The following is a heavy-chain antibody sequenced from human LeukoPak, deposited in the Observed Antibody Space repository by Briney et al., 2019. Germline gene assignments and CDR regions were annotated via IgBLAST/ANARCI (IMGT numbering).Heavy chain of an antibody. D-gene: IGHD6-19*01. Sequence: ASVKVSCKASGYTFTSYGISWVRQAPGQGLEWMGWISAYNGNTNYAQKLQGRVTMTTDTSTSTAYMELRSLRSDDTAVYYCARVRYSSGWSSAPRDYWGQGTLVTVPS. J-gene: IGHJ4*02. V-gene: IGHV1-18*01. CDR3: ARVRYSSGWSSAPRDY. CDR1: GYTFTSYG. CDR2: ISAYNGNT.